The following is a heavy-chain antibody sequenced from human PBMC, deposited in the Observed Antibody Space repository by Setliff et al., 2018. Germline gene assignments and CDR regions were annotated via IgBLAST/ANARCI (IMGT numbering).Heavy chain of an antibody. CDR1: GDSISRYY. J-gene: IGHJ4*01. CDR2: IQNGGNT. D-gene: IGHD6-19*01. V-gene: IGHV4-59*01. Sequence: TSETLSLTCTVSGDSISRYYWGWIRQPPGKGLEWIGYIQNGGNTKYNPSLGSRITMSVDTSKNQFSLKLSSVTAADTAVYYCARDQYTSGWYGPPESYFDCWVLGILVTVSS. CDR3: ARDQYTSGWYGPPESYFDC.